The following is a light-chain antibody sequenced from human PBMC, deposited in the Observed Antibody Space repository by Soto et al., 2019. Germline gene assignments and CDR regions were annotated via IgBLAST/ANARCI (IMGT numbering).Light chain of an antibody. CDR2: DTS. CDR1: QNVDSRY. CDR3: QHYGSSRT. J-gene: IGKJ1*01. V-gene: IGKV3-20*01. Sequence: EIVLTQSPGTLSLSPGERVTLSCRASQNVDSRYLAWYQQKPGQAPRLFIYDTSSRATGIPDRFSAGGSGTEFTLTISRLEPEDFAVYYCQHYGSSRTFGQGTKLEIK.